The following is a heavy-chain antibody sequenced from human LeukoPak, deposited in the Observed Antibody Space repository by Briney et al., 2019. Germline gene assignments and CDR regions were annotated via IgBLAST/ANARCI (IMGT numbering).Heavy chain of an antibody. CDR1: GGSISSYY. Sequence: PSETLSLTCTVSGGSISSYYWSWIRQPAGKGLEWIGRIYTSGSTNYNPSLKSRVTMSVDTSKNQFSLKLSSVTAADTAVYYCARNLYCSSTSCYEAFDIWGQGTMVTVSS. CDR2: IYTSGST. V-gene: IGHV4-4*07. J-gene: IGHJ3*02. D-gene: IGHD2-2*01. CDR3: ARNLYCSSTSCYEAFDI.